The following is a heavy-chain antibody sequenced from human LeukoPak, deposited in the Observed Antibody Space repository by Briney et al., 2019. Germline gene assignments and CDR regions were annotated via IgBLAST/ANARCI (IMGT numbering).Heavy chain of an antibody. CDR3: ARVVSALNEYYYDSSGYYFDY. CDR2: IYYSGST. J-gene: IGHJ4*02. D-gene: IGHD3-22*01. Sequence: SETLSLTCTVSGGSISSYYWSWIRQPPGKGLEWIGYIYYSGSTNYNPSLKSRVTVSVDTSKNQFSLKLSSVTAADTAVYYCARVVSALNEYYYDSSGYYFDYWGQGTLVTVSS. V-gene: IGHV4-59*01. CDR1: GGSISSYY.